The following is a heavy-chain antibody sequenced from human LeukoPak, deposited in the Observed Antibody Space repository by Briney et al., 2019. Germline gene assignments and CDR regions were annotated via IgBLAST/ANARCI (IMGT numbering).Heavy chain of an antibody. D-gene: IGHD2-2*01. Sequence: PGGSLRLSCAGSGFTFRRYAMSWVRQAPGKGLEWVSAISGSGGSTYYADSVKGRFTISRDNSKNTLYLQMDSLRAEDTAVYYCAKDVGDIVVVPAAIKERFLEWLSDAFDIWGQGTMVTVSS. J-gene: IGHJ3*02. CDR2: ISGSGGST. CDR3: AKDVGDIVVVPAAIKERFLEWLSDAFDI. CDR1: GFTFRRYA. V-gene: IGHV3-23*01.